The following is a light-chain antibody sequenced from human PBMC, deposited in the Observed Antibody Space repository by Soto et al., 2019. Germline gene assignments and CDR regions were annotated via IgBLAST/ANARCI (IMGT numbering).Light chain of an antibody. CDR3: MQSLQAPQLT. J-gene: IGKJ4*01. CDR2: LGS. V-gene: IGKV2-28*01. Sequence: DLVMIQSPLALPVTPGEPASISCRSSQSLLHSNGYNYLDWYLQQPGQSPQLLIFLGSNRASGVPDRFSGSGSGTDFTLKISRVEAGAVGIYYCMQSLQAPQLTFGGGTRVEIK. CDR1: QSLLHSNGYNY.